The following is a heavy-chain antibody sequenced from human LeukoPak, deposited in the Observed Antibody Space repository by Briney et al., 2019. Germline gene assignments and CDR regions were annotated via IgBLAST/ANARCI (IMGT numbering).Heavy chain of an antibody. CDR1: GGSISSYY. CDR2: IYYSGGT. D-gene: IGHD1-26*01. V-gene: IGHV4-59*01. J-gene: IGHJ4*02. CDR3: ARHPTKWELRLSLDY. Sequence: SETLSLTCTVSGGSISSYYWSWIRQPPGKGLEWIGYIYYSGGTNYNPSLKSRVTISVDTSKNQFSLKLSSVTAADTAVYYCARHPTKWELRLSLDYWGQGTLVTVSS.